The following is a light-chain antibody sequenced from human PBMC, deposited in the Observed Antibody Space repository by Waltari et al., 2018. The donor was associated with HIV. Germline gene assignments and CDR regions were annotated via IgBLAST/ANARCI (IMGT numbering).Light chain of an antibody. V-gene: IGKV3-20*01. Sequence: ETEFTQSPGPLSLSPGESATLSCRPSQSITSTYFARHQQKPGQARRLLIYGASTRATGIPDRFSGSESGTDFALTISRLEPEDFAVYDCQQYGRSPQTFGQGTKVEIK. CDR1: QSITSTY. CDR3: QQYGRSPQT. CDR2: GAS. J-gene: IGKJ1*01.